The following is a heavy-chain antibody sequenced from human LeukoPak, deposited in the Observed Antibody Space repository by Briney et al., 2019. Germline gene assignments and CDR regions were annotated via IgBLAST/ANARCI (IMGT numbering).Heavy chain of an antibody. CDR3: ARGYSYGPNYYYYYYMDV. V-gene: IGHV4-34*01. CDR2: INHSGST. J-gene: IGHJ6*03. CDR1: GGSFSGYY. Sequence: SETLSLTCAVYGGSFSGYYWSWIRQPPGKGLEWIGKINHSGSTNYNPSLKSRVTISVDTSKNQFSLKLSSVTAADTAVYYCARGYSYGPNYYYYYYMDVWGKGTTVTVSS. D-gene: IGHD5-18*01.